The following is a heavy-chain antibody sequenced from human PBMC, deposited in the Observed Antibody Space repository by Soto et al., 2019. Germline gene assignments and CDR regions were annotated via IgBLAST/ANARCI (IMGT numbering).Heavy chain of an antibody. CDR3: ATGYSSGWYPLAGHMDV. V-gene: IGHV1-18*04. Sequence: ASVKVSCKASGYTFTSYGISWVRQAPGQGLEWMGWISAYSGNTNYAQKLQGRVTMTTDTSTSTAYMELRSLRSDDTAVYYCATGYSSGWYPLAGHMDVWGQGTTVTV. CDR1: GYTFTSYG. J-gene: IGHJ6*02. CDR2: ISAYSGNT. D-gene: IGHD6-19*01.